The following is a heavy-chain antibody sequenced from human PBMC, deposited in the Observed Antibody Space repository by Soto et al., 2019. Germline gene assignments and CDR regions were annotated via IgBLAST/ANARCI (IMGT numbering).Heavy chain of an antibody. Sequence: QVQLQQWGAGLLKPSETLSLTCAVYGGSFSGYYWSWIRQPPGKGLEWIGEINHSGSTNYNPSLKSRFTILVDTCNNQFSLNLSSVPEADTAVYYCARGGTTGLAYWGQGTLVTVSS. CDR1: GGSFSGYY. V-gene: IGHV4-34*01. CDR2: INHSGST. J-gene: IGHJ4*02. D-gene: IGHD1-1*01. CDR3: ARGGTTGLAY.